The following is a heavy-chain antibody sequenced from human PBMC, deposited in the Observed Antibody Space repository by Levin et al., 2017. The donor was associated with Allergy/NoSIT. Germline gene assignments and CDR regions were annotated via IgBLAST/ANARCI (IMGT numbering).Heavy chain of an antibody. J-gene: IGHJ4*02. CDR3: ATDSGSSPFVY. CDR2: ISNSASTI. Sequence: GGSLRLSCAASGFTFGSYEMNWVRQAPGKGLEWMSYISNSASTIYYADSVEGRFTISRDNAKNSLFLQMNSLRADDTAIYYCATDSGSSPFVYWGQGTLVTVSS. D-gene: IGHD2-2*01. CDR1: GFTFGSYE. V-gene: IGHV3-48*03.